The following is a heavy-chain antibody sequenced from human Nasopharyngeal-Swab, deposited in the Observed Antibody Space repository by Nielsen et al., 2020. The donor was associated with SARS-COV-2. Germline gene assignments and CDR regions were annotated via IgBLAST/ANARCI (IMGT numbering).Heavy chain of an antibody. V-gene: IGHV4-34*01. J-gene: IGHJ6*03. CDR2: INHSGST. D-gene: IGHD4-23*01. Sequence: WIRQPPGKGLEWIGEINHSGSTNYNPSLKSRVTISVDTSKNQFSLKLSSVTPADTAMYYCARGYGGLYYYYYYMDVWGKGTTVTVSS. CDR3: ARGYGGLYYYYYYMDV.